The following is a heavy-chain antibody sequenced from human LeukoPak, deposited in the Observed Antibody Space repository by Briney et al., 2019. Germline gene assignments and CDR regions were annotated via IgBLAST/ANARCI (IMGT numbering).Heavy chain of an antibody. V-gene: IGHV1-8*01. Sequence: ASVTVSCRASGYTFTIYDINWVRQATGQALEGMGWMNSNRGNTGYTEKFQGRDTITRNIYISTPYIDLNSLRSGDTPVYYCARGRGRGSWYVYWGQGTLVTVSS. CDR3: ARGRGRGSWYVY. CDR2: MNSNRGNT. D-gene: IGHD6-13*01. J-gene: IGHJ4*02. CDR1: GYTFTIYD.